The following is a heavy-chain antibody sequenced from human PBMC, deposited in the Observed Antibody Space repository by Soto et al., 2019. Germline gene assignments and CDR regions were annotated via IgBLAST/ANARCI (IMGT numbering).Heavy chain of an antibody. CDR3: ARELRGRDGYKGAFDI. D-gene: IGHD2-21*01. Sequence: TLSLTCAVSGGSISSGGYSWSWIRQPPGKGLEWIGYIYYSGSTYYNPSLKSRVTISVDTSKNQFSLKLSSVTAADTAVYYCARELRGRDGYKGAFDIWGQGTMVTVSS. CDR1: GGSISSGGYS. J-gene: IGHJ3*02. V-gene: IGHV4-31*11. CDR2: IYYSGST.